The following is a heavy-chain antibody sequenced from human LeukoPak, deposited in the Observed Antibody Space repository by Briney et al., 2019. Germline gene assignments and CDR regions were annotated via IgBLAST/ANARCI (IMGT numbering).Heavy chain of an antibody. CDR1: GGIFSRYA. J-gene: IGHJ3*02. CDR2: IIPIFGTA. V-gene: IGHV1-69*13. CDR3: ARDRVVGLGLDNAFDI. D-gene: IGHD2-15*01. Sequence: GASVKVSCKASGGIFSRYAISWVRQAPGQGLEWMGGIIPIFGTANYAQKFQGRVTITADESTSTAYMELSSLRPEGTAVYFCARDRVVGLGLDNAFDIWGQGTVVTVSS.